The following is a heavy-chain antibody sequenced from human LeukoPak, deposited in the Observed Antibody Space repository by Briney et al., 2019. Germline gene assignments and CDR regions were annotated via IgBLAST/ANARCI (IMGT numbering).Heavy chain of an antibody. V-gene: IGHV4-30-4*01. CDR1: GGSISSGDYY. D-gene: IGHD2/OR15-2a*01. CDR2: IYYSGST. CDR3: ARASAQLLRGVDY. Sequence: PSETLSLTCTVSGGSISSGDYYWRWIRQPPGKGLEWIGYIYYSGSTYYNPSLKSRVTISVDTSKNQFSLKLSSVTAADTAVYYCARASAQLLRGVDYWGQGTLVTVSS. J-gene: IGHJ4*02.